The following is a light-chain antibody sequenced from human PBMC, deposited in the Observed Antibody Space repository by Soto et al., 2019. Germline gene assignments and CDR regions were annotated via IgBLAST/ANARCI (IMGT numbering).Light chain of an antibody. CDR1: GTDVGAYDY. CDR2: DVN. J-gene: IGLJ1*01. V-gene: IGLV2-14*03. CDR3: SSYTSSSIVYA. Sequence: QSVLTQPASASGSPGQSITISCTGTGTDVGAYDYVSWYQQHPGKAPKLVIYDVNNRPSGVSSRFSGSKSGNTASLTISGLQAEDEADYYCSSYTSSSIVYAFGTGTKVTV.